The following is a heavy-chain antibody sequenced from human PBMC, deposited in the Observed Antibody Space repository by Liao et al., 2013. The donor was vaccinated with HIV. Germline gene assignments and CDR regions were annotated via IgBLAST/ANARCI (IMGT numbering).Heavy chain of an antibody. V-gene: IGHV4-4*07. Sequence: QVQLQESGPGLVKPSETLSLTCTVSGGSISSYYWSWIRQSAGKGLEWIGRIYASGSTNYNPSLKSRVTMSIDTSKNQFSLKLSSVTAADTAVYYCARIVATIHHYYYMDVWGKGTTVTVSS. J-gene: IGHJ6*03. CDR1: GGSISSYY. CDR2: IYASGST. CDR3: ARIVATIHHYYYMDV. D-gene: IGHD5-12*01.